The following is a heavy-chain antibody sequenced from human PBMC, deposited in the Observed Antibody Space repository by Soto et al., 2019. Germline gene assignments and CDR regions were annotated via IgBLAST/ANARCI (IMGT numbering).Heavy chain of an antibody. J-gene: IGHJ2*01. Sequence: EVQLVESGGGLVQPGGSLRLSCAASGFTFSSYSMNWVRQAPGEGLEWVSYISSSSSTIYYADSVKGRFTISRDNAKNSLYLQMNSLRAEDTAVYYCARDALYGDYANWYFDLWGRGTLVTVSS. CDR3: ARDALYGDYANWYFDL. CDR1: GFTFSSYS. V-gene: IGHV3-48*01. CDR2: ISSSSSTI. D-gene: IGHD4-17*01.